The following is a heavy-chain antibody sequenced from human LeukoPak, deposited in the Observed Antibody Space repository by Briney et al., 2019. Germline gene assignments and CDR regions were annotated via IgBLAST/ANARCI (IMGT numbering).Heavy chain of an antibody. CDR1: GFTFSDYY. J-gene: IGHJ3*02. CDR3: ASQQDSSSWYGCAFDI. Sequence: PGGSLRLSCAASGFTFSDYYMSWIRQAPGKGLEWVSYISSSGSTIYYADSVKGRFTISRDNAKNSLYLQMNSLRAENTAVYYCASQQDSSSWYGCAFDIWGQGTMVTVSS. V-gene: IGHV3-11*04. CDR2: ISSSGSTI. D-gene: IGHD6-13*01.